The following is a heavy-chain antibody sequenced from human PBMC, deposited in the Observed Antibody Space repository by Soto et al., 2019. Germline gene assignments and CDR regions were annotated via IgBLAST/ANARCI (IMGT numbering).Heavy chain of an antibody. Sequence: GGSLRLSCAASGFIFSHYTMNWVRQSPGKGLEWVAAISGNSNYIYYSDSVKGRFAISRDNAKNSLYLQMNSLTVEDTAEYFCARDSGGPYWGQGTLVTVSS. CDR1: GFIFSHYT. CDR2: ISGNSNYI. J-gene: IGHJ4*02. CDR3: ARDSGGPY. V-gene: IGHV3-21*01. D-gene: IGHD6-19*01.